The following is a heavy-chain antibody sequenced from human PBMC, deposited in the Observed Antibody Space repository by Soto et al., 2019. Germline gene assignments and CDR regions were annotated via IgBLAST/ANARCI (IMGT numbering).Heavy chain of an antibody. V-gene: IGHV3-23*01. CDR2: ISGSSDT. CDR1: GFTFTSYG. J-gene: IGHJ1*01. Sequence: EVQLLESGGGLEPPGGSLRLSCVTSGFTFTSYGMSWVRQAPGKGLEGVSAISGSSDTYYPDSVKGRFTISRDNSRSTLYLQMNCLRAEDTAVYYCATYGGDSGGYEYFQRWGQGCLVTVSS. D-gene: IGHD4-17*01. CDR3: ATYGGDSGGYEYFQR.